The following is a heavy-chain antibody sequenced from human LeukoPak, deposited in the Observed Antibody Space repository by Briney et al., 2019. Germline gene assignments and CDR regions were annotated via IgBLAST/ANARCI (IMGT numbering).Heavy chain of an antibody. CDR1: GDSISSYY. D-gene: IGHD3-10*01. CDR2: IYSSGST. Sequence: PSETLSLTCTVSGDSISSYYWSWIRQPAGKGLEWIGRIYSSGSTSYNPSLKSRATVSIDTSRNQFSLSLGSVTAADTAVYYCARDERRSGSRNYYYHMDVWGKGTTVTVSS. CDR3: ARDERRSGSRNYYYHMDV. J-gene: IGHJ6*03. V-gene: IGHV4-4*07.